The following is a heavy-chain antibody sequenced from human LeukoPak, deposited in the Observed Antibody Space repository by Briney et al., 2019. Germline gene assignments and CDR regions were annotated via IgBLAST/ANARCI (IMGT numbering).Heavy chain of an antibody. CDR2: IYPGDSDT. J-gene: IGHJ3*02. Sequence: PRESLNTSCQASGYSFSNYWIVWVRQMPGKGMEWMGSIYPGDSDTRYSPSFQGQVTISADKSISTAYVQWSSLKSSDTAMYYCARCFGSGSYDAFHIWGQGTLVTVSS. D-gene: IGHD3-10*01. V-gene: IGHV5-51*01. CDR3: ARCFGSGSYDAFHI. CDR1: GYSFSNYW.